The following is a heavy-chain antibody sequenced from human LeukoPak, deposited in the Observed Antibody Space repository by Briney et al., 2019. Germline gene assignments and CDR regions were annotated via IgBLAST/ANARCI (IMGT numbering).Heavy chain of an antibody. J-gene: IGHJ4*02. Sequence: GGSLLLSCAASGFTFSNFWMSWVRQAPGKGLEWVANIKEDGSDKNYVDSVKGRFTISRDNAKSSLYLQMNSLRAEDTAVYYCAMYYDSSGYYFWGQGPQVTVPS. CDR3: AMYYDSSGYYF. CDR1: GFTFSNFW. V-gene: IGHV3-7*02. D-gene: IGHD3-22*01. CDR2: IKEDGSDK.